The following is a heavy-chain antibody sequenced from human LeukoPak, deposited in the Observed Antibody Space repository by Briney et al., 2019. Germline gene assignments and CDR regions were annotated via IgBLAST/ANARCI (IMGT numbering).Heavy chain of an antibody. V-gene: IGHV3-23*01. J-gene: IGHJ6*02. CDR3: ARGSPIFGVVSDYYYYYGMDV. Sequence: GGSLRLSCAASGFTFSSYAMSWVRQAPGKGLEWVSAISGSGGSTYYADSVKGRFTISRDNSKNTLYLQMNSLRAEDTAVYYCARGSPIFGVVSDYYYYYGMDVWGQGTTVTVSS. D-gene: IGHD3-3*01. CDR2: ISGSGGST. CDR1: GFTFSSYA.